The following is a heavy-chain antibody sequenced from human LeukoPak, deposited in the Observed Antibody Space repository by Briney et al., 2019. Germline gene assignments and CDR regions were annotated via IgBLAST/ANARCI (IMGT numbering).Heavy chain of an antibody. J-gene: IGHJ6*02. Sequence: GGSLRLSCVASGFTFSSYSMNWVRQAPGKGLEWVSSISSSSNYIYYADSVKGRFTISRDNAKNSQYLQMNSLRAEDTAVYYCARKQIGAKLGVNGMDVWGQGTTVTVSS. CDR2: ISSSSNYI. D-gene: IGHD3-10*01. V-gene: IGHV3-21*01. CDR3: ARKQIGAKLGVNGMDV. CDR1: GFTFSSYS.